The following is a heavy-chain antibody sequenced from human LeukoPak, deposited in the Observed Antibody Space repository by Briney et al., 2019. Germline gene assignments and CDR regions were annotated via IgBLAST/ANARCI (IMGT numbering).Heavy chain of an antibody. CDR3: ARARGYSSSWDYYYYYYMDV. V-gene: IGHV4-39*07. Sequence: PSETLSLTCTVSGGSISSSSYYWGWIRQPPGKGLEWIGSIYYSGSTYYNPSLQCRVIISVDTSKNQFSLKLSSVTATDTAVYYCARARGYSSSWDYYYYYYMDVWGKGTTVTVSS. CDR2: IYYSGST. CDR1: GGSISSSSYY. D-gene: IGHD6-13*01. J-gene: IGHJ6*03.